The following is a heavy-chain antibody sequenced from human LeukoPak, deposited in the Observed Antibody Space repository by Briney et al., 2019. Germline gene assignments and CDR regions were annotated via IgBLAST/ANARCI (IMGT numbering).Heavy chain of an antibody. D-gene: IGHD3-22*01. CDR2: IYYSGST. CDR3: ARRYYYDSSGYYQGYYFGY. J-gene: IGHJ4*02. CDR1: GCSISSSSYY. V-gene: IGHV4-39*01. Sequence: PSETLSLTCSVSGCSISSSSYYWGWIRQPPGKGLEWIGSIYYSGSTYYNPSLKSRVTISVDTSKNQFSLKLSSVTAADTAVYYCARRYYYDSSGYYQGYYFGYWGQGTLVTVSS.